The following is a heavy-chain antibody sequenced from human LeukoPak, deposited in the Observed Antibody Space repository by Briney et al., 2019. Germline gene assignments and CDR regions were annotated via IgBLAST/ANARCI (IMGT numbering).Heavy chain of an antibody. CDR3: ARAESSGHYAKMAFDY. V-gene: IGHV3-23*01. CDR2: ISGSGGSP. Sequence: GGSLRLSCAASGFTFSSYAMTWVRQAPGKGLEWVSGISGSGGSPHYADSAKGRFTISRDNSKNTLYLQMDSLRAEDTAVYYCARAESSGHYAKMAFDYWGQGTLVTVSS. CDR1: GFTFSSYA. D-gene: IGHD3-22*01. J-gene: IGHJ4*02.